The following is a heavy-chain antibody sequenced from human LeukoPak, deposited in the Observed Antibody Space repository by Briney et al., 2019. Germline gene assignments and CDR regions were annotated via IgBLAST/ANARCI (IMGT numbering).Heavy chain of an antibody. J-gene: IGHJ4*02. D-gene: IGHD3-10*01. CDR3: ARITSPDY. Sequence: GGSLRLSCAASGFTFSSYSMNWVRQAPGKGLEWVSSISSSSSYIHYADSVKGRFTISRDNAKNSLYLQMNSLRAEDTAVYYCARITSPDYWGQGTLVTVSS. CDR2: ISSSSSYI. CDR1: GFTFSSYS. V-gene: IGHV3-21*01.